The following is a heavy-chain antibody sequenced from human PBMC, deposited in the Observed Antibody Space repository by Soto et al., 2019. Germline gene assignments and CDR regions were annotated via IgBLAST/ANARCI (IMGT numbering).Heavy chain of an antibody. CDR2: ISSSSSTI. Sequence: GGSLRLSCAASGFTFSSYSMNWVRQAPGKGLEWVSYISSSSSTIYYADSVKGRFTISRDNAKNSLYLQMNSLRAEDTAVYYCARGAGGGYCSGGSCYSVDYYYMDVWGKGTTVTVSS. J-gene: IGHJ6*03. CDR1: GFTFSSYS. CDR3: ARGAGGGYCSGGSCYSVDYYYMDV. D-gene: IGHD2-15*01. V-gene: IGHV3-48*01.